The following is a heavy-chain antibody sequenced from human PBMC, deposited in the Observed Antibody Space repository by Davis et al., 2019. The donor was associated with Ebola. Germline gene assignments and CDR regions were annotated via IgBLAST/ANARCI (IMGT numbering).Heavy chain of an antibody. V-gene: IGHV3-74*01. J-gene: IGHJ4*02. Sequence: GESLKISCRVSGFTFSDNWMTWVRQVPGKGLVWFSSINRDGTTKTYADSVKGRFTVSRDNAKSTLYLQMNSLRVEDTAVYYCASYVVGWGRGTLVTVSS. D-gene: IGHD2-15*01. CDR3: ASYVVG. CDR2: INRDGTTK. CDR1: GFTFSDNW.